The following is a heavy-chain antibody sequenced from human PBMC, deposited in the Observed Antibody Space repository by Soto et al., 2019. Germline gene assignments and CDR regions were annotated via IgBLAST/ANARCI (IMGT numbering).Heavy chain of an antibody. Sequence: QVQLVQSGAEVKKPGSSVKVSCKASGGTFSSYAISWVRQAPGPGLEWMGGIIPIFGTANYAQKFQGRVTITADESTSTAYMELSSLRSEDTVVYYCATPLSLYVRDWFDPWGQGTLVTVSS. CDR2: IIPIFGTA. CDR1: GGTFSSYA. J-gene: IGHJ5*02. D-gene: IGHD3-10*02. CDR3: ATPLSLYVRDWFDP. V-gene: IGHV1-69*01.